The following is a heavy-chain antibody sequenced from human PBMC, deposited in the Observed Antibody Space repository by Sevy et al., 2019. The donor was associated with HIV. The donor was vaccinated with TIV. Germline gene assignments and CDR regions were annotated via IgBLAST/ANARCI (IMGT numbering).Heavy chain of an antibody. J-gene: IGHJ3*02. CDR1: GFTFDDYA. CDR2: INWKTDNV. D-gene: IGHD3-22*01. Sequence: GGSLRLSCAASGFTFDDYAMSWVRQAPGKGLEWVSAINWKTDNVGYADSVKGRFTISRDNAKRSLYLQMNSLRPEDTALYHCARNTYYLDSTGFGAFDIWGQGIMLTVSS. CDR3: ARNTYYLDSTGFGAFDI. V-gene: IGHV3-20*01.